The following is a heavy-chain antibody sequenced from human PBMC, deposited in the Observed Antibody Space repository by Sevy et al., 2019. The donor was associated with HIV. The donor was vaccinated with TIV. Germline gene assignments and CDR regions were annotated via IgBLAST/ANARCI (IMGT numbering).Heavy chain of an antibody. D-gene: IGHD3-3*01. V-gene: IGHV1-18*01. J-gene: IGHJ4*02. Sequence: ASVKVSCKASGYTFTSYGISWVRQAPGQGLEWMGWISAYNGNTNYAQKLQGRVTMTTDTSTSTAYMELRSLRSDDTAVYYCAREDDSWSGYSYSDYWGQGTLVTVSS. CDR1: GYTFTSYG. CDR3: AREDDSWSGYSYSDY. CDR2: ISAYNGNT.